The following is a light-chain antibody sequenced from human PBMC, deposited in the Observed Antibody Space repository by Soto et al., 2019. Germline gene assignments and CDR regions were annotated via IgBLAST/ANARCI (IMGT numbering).Light chain of an antibody. CDR1: QSVGSN. CDR2: GAS. V-gene: IGKV3-15*01. Sequence: EIVMTQSPATLSVSPGDGATLSCRASQSVGSNLAWYQQKPGQPPRLLISGASTRATGIPDRFSGSGSGTDFTLTISRLEPEDFATYYCQQSSSTPQTFGGGTKVDIK. CDR3: QQSSSTPQT. J-gene: IGKJ4*01.